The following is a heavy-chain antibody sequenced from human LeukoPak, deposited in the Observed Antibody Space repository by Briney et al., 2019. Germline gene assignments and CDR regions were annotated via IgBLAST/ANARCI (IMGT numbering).Heavy chain of an antibody. Sequence: SETLSLTCTVFGGSISSYYWSWIRQPPGKGLEWIGYIYYSGSTNYNPSLKSRVTISVDTSKNQFSLKLSSVTAADTAVYYCARVQYSNYSPERWFDPWGQGTLVTVSS. CDR2: IYYSGST. J-gene: IGHJ5*02. CDR3: ARVQYSNYSPERWFDP. D-gene: IGHD4-11*01. CDR1: GGSISSYY. V-gene: IGHV4-59*01.